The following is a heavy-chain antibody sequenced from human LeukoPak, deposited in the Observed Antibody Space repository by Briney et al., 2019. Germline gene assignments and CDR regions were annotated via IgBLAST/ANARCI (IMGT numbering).Heavy chain of an antibody. J-gene: IGHJ5*02. D-gene: IGHD6-13*01. CDR2: IYSGGTT. V-gene: IGHV3-66*01. CDR3: AKDLGWYSSSPYWFDP. CDR1: GFTVNSNY. Sequence: GGSLRLSCAASGFTVNSNYMSWVRQAPGKGLEFVSVIYSGGTTLYAASVEGRFTISRDNSKNTLYLQMNSLRAEDTAVYYCAKDLGWYSSSPYWFDPWGQGTLVTVSS.